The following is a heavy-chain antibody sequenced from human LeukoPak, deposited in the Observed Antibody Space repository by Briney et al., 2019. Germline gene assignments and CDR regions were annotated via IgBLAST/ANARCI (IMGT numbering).Heavy chain of an antibody. CDR2: IRGSGVNT. V-gene: IGHV3-23*01. CDR3: ARDPNGDYIGAFDM. D-gene: IGHD4-17*01. CDR1: GFSFSAYA. J-gene: IGHJ3*02. Sequence: GGSLRLSCTASGFSFSAYAMMWVREAPGKGPEWVSAIRGSGVNTYYADSVKGRFTISRDNSKYTLFLQMNSLRAEDTAVYYCARDPNGDYIGAFDMWGPGTMVTVSS.